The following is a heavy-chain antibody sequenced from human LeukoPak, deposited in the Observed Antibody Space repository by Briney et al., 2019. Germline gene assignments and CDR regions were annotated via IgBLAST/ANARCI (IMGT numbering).Heavy chain of an antibody. CDR1: GFTFSSYG. CDR2: ISYDGSNK. Sequence: GGSLRLSCAASGFTFSSYGMHWVRQAPGKGLEWVAVISYDGSNKYYADSVKGRFTISRDNSKNTLYLQMNSLRAEDTAVYYCARGPSRGGDCSWGQGTLVTVSS. J-gene: IGHJ5*02. CDR3: ARGPSRGGDCS. D-gene: IGHD2-21*02. V-gene: IGHV3-30*03.